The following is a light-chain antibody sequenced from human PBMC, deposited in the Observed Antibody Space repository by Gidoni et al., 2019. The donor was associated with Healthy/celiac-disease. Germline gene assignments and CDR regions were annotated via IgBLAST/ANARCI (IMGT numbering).Light chain of an antibody. J-gene: IGKJ4*01. V-gene: IGKV3-11*01. CDR3: QQRSNWLT. CDR2: DAS. CDR1: QSVSSY. Sequence: DIVLTQSPATLSLSPGERATLSCRASQSVSSYVAWYQQKPGQAPRLLIYDASNRATGIPARFSGSGSGTDFTLTISSLEPEDFAVYYCQQRSNWLTFGGGTKVEIK.